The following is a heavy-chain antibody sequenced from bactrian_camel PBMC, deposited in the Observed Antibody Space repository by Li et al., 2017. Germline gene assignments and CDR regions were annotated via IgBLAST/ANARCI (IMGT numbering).Heavy chain of an antibody. CDR2: IIRGDGRT. D-gene: IGHD3*01. Sequence: VQLVESGGGLVQPGGSLRLSCAASGFTFSTYDMSWVRQPPGKEREGVAAIIRGDGRTYYADSVKGRFTISRDNAKNTVYLQMNSLKSEDTALYYCAAPIGEYWTTEYRFWGQGTQVTVS. J-gene: IGHJ4*01. CDR3: AAPIGEYWTTEYRF. V-gene: IGHV3S40*01. CDR1: GFTFSTYD.